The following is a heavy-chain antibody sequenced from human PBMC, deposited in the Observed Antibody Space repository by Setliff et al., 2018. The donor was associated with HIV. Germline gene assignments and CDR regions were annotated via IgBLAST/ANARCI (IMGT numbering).Heavy chain of an antibody. J-gene: IGHJ4*02. Sequence: PSETLSLTCTVSGGSISSSDFYWNWIRQRPGKALEWIGYIHHSGSSSHNPSLKSRLTTSINASKSQFSLRLSSVTAAGTAVYYCASGWVRQSRRFGGVIVLPPFDYWGQGTLVTVSS. CDR2: IHHSGSS. V-gene: IGHV4-31*03. CDR1: GGSISSSDFY. D-gene: IGHD3-16*02. CDR3: ASGWVRQSRRFGGVIVLPPFDY.